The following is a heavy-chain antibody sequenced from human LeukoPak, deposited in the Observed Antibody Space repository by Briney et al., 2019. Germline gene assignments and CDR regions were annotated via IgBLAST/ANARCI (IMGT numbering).Heavy chain of an antibody. D-gene: IGHD3-22*01. V-gene: IGHV1-46*01. Sequence: GASVKVSCKASGYTFTSYYMHWVRQAPGQGLEWMGIINPSGGSTSYAQKFQGRVTMARDMSTSTVYMELSSLRSEDTAVYYCARGPPAYYDSSGPPIWWGQGTLVTVSS. J-gene: IGHJ4*02. CDR2: INPSGGST. CDR3: ARGPPAYYDSSGPPIW. CDR1: GYTFTSYY.